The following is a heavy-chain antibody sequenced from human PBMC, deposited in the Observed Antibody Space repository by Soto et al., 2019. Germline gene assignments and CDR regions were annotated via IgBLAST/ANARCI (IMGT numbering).Heavy chain of an antibody. Sequence: QVQLVQSEAEVKKPGASVKVSCKASGYSFTYYAIHWVRQAPGQRLEWMGWINAGNGNTKYSQTFQGRVSFTRDTSASATYMELSSLTSEDTALYYCASSSTWGWADYQFAMGVWGQGTTVTVSS. V-gene: IGHV1-3*01. D-gene: IGHD6-13*01. CDR3: ASSSTWGWADYQFAMGV. CDR1: GYSFTYYA. J-gene: IGHJ6*02. CDR2: INAGNGNT.